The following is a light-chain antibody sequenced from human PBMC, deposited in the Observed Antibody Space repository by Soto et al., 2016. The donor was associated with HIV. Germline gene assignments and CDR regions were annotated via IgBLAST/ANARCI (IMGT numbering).Light chain of an antibody. CDR2: DAS. CDR3: QQSYNTPRS. J-gene: IGKJ1*01. V-gene: IGKV1-39*01. Sequence: DIQMTQSPSSLSASVGDRVTITCRASQSIGRFLNWYQQISGKAPNLLIYDASTLQSGVPSRFGGSGSGTDFTLIISSLQPEDFGTYYCQQSYNTPRSFGQGTMVETK. CDR1: QSIGRF.